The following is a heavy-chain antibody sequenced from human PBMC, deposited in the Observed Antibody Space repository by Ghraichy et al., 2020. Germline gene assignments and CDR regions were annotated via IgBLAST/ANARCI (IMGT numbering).Heavy chain of an antibody. D-gene: IGHD3-9*01. J-gene: IGHJ4*02. CDR1: FFSLLLLPSS. Sequence: SLNISCTFSFFSLLLLPSSFFFLLTPPSPVLSWIGSINYSGNTYYNPSLKSRVTISVDTSNNQFSLKLSSVTAADTAVYYCARGLRYFDWAHSHYYFDYWGQATLVTVSS. CDR2: INYSGNT. CDR3: ARGLRYFDWAHSHYYFDY. V-gene: IGHV4-39*01.